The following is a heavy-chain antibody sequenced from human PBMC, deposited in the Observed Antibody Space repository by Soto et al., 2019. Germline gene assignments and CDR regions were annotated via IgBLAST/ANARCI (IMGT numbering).Heavy chain of an antibody. J-gene: IGHJ5*02. V-gene: IGHV1-69*06. CDR3: ARVYYDSSGSPFGP. CDR2: IIPIFGTA. CDR1: GGTFSSYA. Sequence: SVKVSCKASGGTFSSYAISWVRQAPGQGLEWMGGIIPIFGTANYAQKFQGRITITADKSTSTAYMELSSLRSEDTAVYYCARVYYDSSGSPFGPWGQGTLVTVSS. D-gene: IGHD3-22*01.